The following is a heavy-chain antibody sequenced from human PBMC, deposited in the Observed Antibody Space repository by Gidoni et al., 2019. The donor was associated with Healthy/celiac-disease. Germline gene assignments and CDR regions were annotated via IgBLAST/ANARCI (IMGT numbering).Heavy chain of an antibody. CDR1: GFTFRRYA. D-gene: IGHD4-17*01. V-gene: IGHV3-30-3*01. Sequence: QVQLVASGGGVVQPGRSLRLSCAASGFTFRRYAMPWVRPAPGKGLEWVAVISYDGSNKYYADSVKGRFTISRDNSKNTLYLQMNSLRAEDTAVYYCARDMLEEGDYGDYVPYYYYYYGMDVWGQGTTVTVSS. J-gene: IGHJ6*02. CDR3: ARDMLEEGDYGDYVPYYYYYYGMDV. CDR2: ISYDGSNK.